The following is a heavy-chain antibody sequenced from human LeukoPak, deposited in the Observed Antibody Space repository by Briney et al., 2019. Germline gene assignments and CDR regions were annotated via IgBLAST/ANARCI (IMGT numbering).Heavy chain of an antibody. D-gene: IGHD6-13*01. CDR3: ARQQSYSSSWLGY. Sequence: GESLKISCKGSGYTFTPFWIGWVRQMPGKGLEWMGIIYPGDSDTRYSPSFQGQVTISADKSITTAYLQWSSLKASDTAMYFCARQQSYSSSWLGYWGQGTLVTVSS. V-gene: IGHV5-51*01. CDR2: IYPGDSDT. J-gene: IGHJ4*02. CDR1: GYTFTPFW.